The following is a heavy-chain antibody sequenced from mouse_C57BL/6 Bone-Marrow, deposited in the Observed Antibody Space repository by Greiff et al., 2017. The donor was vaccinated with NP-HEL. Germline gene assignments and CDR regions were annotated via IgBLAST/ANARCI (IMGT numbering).Heavy chain of an antibody. CDR3: ARELIYYDYDDYAMDY. D-gene: IGHD2-4*01. CDR1: GYTFTSYW. CDR2: IDPSDSYT. Sequence: QVQLQQPGAELVMPGASVKLSCKASGYTFTSYWMHWVKQRPGQGLEWIGEIDPSDSYTNYNQKFKGKSTLTVDKSSSTAYMQLSSLTSEDSAVYHCARELIYYDYDDYAMDYWGQGTSVTVSS. V-gene: IGHV1-69*01. J-gene: IGHJ4*01.